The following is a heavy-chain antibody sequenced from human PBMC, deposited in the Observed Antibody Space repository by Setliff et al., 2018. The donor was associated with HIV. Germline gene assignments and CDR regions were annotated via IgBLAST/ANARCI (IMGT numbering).Heavy chain of an antibody. V-gene: IGHV3-11*05. CDR2: ITSSSSYT. CDR3: ARDRPYYYYGMDV. J-gene: IGHJ6*02. Sequence: GGSLRLSCAVSGFTFSDYYMTWIRQAPGKGLEWVSYITSSSSYTNYADSVEGRFSISRDNTKNSLYLQMNSLRVEDTAVYYCARDRPYYYYGMDVWGQGTTVTVSS. CDR1: GFTFSDYY.